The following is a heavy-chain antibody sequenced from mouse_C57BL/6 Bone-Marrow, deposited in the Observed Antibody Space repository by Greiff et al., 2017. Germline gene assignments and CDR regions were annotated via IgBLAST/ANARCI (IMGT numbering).Heavy chain of an antibody. CDR1: GYTFTSYD. D-gene: IGHD1-1*01. J-gene: IGHJ1*03. CDR3: AREGNYYGSLWYFDV. CDR2: IYPRSGNT. V-gene: IGHV1-81*01. Sequence: QVQLQQSGPELVKPGASVKLSCKASGYTFTSYDINWVKQRPGQGLEWIGEIYPRSGNTYYNEKFKGKATLTADKSSSTAYMELRSLTSEDSAVYFCAREGNYYGSLWYFDVWGTGTTVTVSS.